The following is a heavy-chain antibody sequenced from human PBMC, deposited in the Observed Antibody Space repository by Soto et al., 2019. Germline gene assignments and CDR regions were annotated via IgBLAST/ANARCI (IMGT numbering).Heavy chain of an antibody. CDR1: GFTFSSYA. V-gene: IGHV3-23*01. Sequence: EVQLLESGGGLAQPGGSLRLSCAASGFTFSSYAMSWVRQAPGKGLEWVSIISDSGASTYYADSVKGRFTISRDNSKNTVYLQMNSLRADDTAVYYCAKFWSGPWSYFDYWGQGTLVTVSS. J-gene: IGHJ4*02. CDR3: AKFWSGPWSYFDY. CDR2: ISDSGAST. D-gene: IGHD3-3*01.